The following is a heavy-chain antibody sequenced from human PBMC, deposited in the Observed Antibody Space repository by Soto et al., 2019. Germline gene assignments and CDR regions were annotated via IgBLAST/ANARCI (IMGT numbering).Heavy chain of an antibody. CDR1: GYSFTSTY. CDR3: ALKVVTYYDN. D-gene: IGHD2-21*02. V-gene: IGHV1-46*01. CDR2: INPAGGTT. J-gene: IGHJ4*02. Sequence: QVQLVQSGAEVKKPGASVRISCRASGYSFTSTYVHWVRQAPGQGPEWMGIINPAGGTTYYAQKCEXRLTITSDTSTDTVFMDLNDLTSEDTAVYFCALKVVTYYDNWGQGTLLTVSS.